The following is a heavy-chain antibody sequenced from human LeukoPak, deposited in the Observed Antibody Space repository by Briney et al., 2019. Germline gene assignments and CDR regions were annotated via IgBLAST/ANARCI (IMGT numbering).Heavy chain of an antibody. CDR2: INADGSAT. Sequence: GGSLRLSCAASGFTFRSSWMTWVRQAPGKGPEWVANINADGSATNYAGSVQGRFTISRDNAKGSLYLQLNNLRAEDTAVYYCTRDFGRQQFDYWGQGTLVTVSS. J-gene: IGHJ4*02. CDR1: GFTFRSSW. V-gene: IGHV3-7*01. CDR3: TRDFGRQQFDY. D-gene: IGHD3-3*01.